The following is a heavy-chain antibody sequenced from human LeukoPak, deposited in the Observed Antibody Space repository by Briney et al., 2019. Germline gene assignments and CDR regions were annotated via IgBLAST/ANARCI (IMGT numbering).Heavy chain of an antibody. CDR3: IRDFRSADL. Sequence: PGGSLRLSCAASGFTLSGHYMDWVRQPPGKGLVWVSRIYVDGRTTNYADSVKGRFTISRDNAKNTVYLEMNSLSVEDTATYYCIRDFRSADLWGQGTLVTVTS. CDR1: GFTLSGHY. CDR2: IYVDGRTT. J-gene: IGHJ5*02. V-gene: IGHV3-74*01.